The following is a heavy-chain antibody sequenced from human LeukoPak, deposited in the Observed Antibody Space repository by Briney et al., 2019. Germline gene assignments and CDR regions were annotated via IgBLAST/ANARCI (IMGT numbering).Heavy chain of an antibody. CDR2: IFYSGST. CDR1: GGSFNTYY. D-gene: IGHD3-9*01. Sequence: SETLSLTCTVSGGSFNTYYWTWIRQPPGKGLEWIGDIFYSGSTNYNPSLKNRVTISLDTSKNHFSLKLSSVTAADTAIYYCARDYDVLTAYPPTQLFDPWGQGTLVTVSS. V-gene: IGHV4-59*01. CDR3: ARDYDVLTAYPPTQLFDP. J-gene: IGHJ5*02.